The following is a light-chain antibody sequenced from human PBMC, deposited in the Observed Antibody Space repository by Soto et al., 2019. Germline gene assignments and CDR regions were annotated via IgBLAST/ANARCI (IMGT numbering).Light chain of an antibody. CDR1: QSVNNN. J-gene: IGKJ4*01. CDR2: STS. Sequence: EIVMTQSPATLSVSPGERATLSCRASQSVNNNLAWYQQTPGRAPRLLIYSTSTRAIDTADRFSGSGSGTDFTLTVSSLQSEDFAVYYCQQYHTWPLTFGGGTKVDIK. V-gene: IGKV3-15*01. CDR3: QQYHTWPLT.